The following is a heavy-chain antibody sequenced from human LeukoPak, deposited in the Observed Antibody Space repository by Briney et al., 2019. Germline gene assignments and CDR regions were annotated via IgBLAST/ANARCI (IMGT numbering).Heavy chain of an antibody. V-gene: IGHV3-53*01. CDR2: MYTGGTT. CDR3: AKDEATSGGVRAP. CDR1: GFTVSGTH. Sequence: PGGSLRLSCAASGFTVSGTHMSWVRQAPGKGLEWVSAMYTGGTTYYADSVTGRFIVSRDTSRNTLFLHMNSLRAEDTAVYYCAKDEATSGGVRAPWAQGTLVIVSS. D-gene: IGHD3-16*01. J-gene: IGHJ5*02.